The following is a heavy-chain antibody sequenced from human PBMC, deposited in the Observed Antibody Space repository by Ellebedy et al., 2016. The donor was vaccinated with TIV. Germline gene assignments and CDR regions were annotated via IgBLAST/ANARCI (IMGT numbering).Heavy chain of an antibody. V-gene: IGHV6-1*01. Sequence: LRLSCAISGDSVSSKSVAWNWIRQSPSRGLEWLGRTYYRSKWYTDYAESVISRITINPDTSKNQFSLQLNSVTPEDTAVYYCARDHSTTGYPRFDYWGQGTLVTVSS. J-gene: IGHJ4*02. CDR2: TYYRSKWYT. CDR1: GDSVSSKSVA. D-gene: IGHD3-9*01. CDR3: ARDHSTTGYPRFDY.